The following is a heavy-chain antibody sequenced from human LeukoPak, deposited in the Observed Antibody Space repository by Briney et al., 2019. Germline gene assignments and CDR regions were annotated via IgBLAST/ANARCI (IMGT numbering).Heavy chain of an antibody. CDR3: AKDYDFRSGHPPLSN. CDR2: IHRSGTDT. J-gene: IGHJ1*01. CDR1: GFTFTDFA. Sequence: SGRSLRPSCPASGFTFTDFAMNWVRHAPGQGREWAPAIHRSGTDTCYADAVQGRFTVSRDNSRNTLYLQLNSLKAADAAVYYCAKDYDFRSGHPPLSNXGQ. V-gene: IGHV3-23*05. D-gene: IGHD3-3*01.